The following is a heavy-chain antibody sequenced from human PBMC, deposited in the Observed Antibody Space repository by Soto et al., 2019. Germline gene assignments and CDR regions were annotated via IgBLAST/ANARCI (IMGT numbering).Heavy chain of an antibody. V-gene: IGHV1-69*06. CDR3: ARGEGPEYSSSWGPLGY. CDR1: GGTFSSYA. D-gene: IGHD6-13*01. CDR2: IIPIFGTA. J-gene: IGHJ4*02. Sequence: QVQLVQSGAEVKKPGSWVKVSCKASGGTFSSYAISWVRQAPGQGLEWMGGIIPIFGTANYAQKFQGRVTITADKSTSTAYMELSSLRSEDTAVYYCARGEGPEYSSSWGPLGYWGQGTLVTVSS.